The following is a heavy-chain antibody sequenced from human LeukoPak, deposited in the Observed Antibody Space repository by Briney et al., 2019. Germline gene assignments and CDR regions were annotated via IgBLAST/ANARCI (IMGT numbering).Heavy chain of an antibody. CDR2: NSGSGGST. CDR3: AKEGDYGGYFDY. J-gene: IGHJ4*02. CDR1: GFTFSSYA. V-gene: IGHV3-23*01. Sequence: GGSLRLSCAASGFTFSSYAMSWVRQAPGKGQEWVSANSGSGGSTYYADSVKGRFTISRDNSKNTLYLQMNSLRAEDTAVYYCAKEGDYGGYFDYWGQGTLVTVSS. D-gene: IGHD4-17*01.